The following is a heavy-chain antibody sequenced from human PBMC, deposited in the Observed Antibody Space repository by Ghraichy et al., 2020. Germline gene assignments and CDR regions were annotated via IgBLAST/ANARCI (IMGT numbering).Heavy chain of an antibody. V-gene: IGHV4-61*02. CDR2: IYVSGSF. CDR1: GDTISRDSFY. J-gene: IGHJ6*03. D-gene: IGHD3-16*01. Sequence: TLSLTCSVSGDTISRDSFYWNWVRQPAGERLEWIGRIYVSGSFDSHPPLRSRVILSLDTSQNQFSLELTSVTAADTAIYFCARGWGSMDYYMDVWGRGITVTVSS. CDR3: ARGWGSMDYYMDV.